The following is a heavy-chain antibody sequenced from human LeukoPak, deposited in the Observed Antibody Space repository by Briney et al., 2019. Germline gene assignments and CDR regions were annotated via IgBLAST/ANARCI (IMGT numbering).Heavy chain of an antibody. J-gene: IGHJ5*02. CDR1: GFMFSSFW. CDR2: IGPGSDT. V-gene: IGHV3-7*01. CDR3: GRWGVSAGLDR. D-gene: IGHD3-10*01. Sequence: GGSLRLSCAASGFMFSSFWMGWVRQAPGRGPEWVANIGPGSDTYYVESVRGRFTISRDNAQSSLYLQMDSLRGDDSAVYYCGRWGVSAGLDRWGQGTLVTVSS.